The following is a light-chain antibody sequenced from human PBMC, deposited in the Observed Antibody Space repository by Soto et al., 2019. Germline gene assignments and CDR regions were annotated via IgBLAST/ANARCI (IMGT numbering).Light chain of an antibody. Sequence: PGERATLSCRASQSVSSSLAWYQQKPGQAPRLLIYAASNRATGIPTRFSGSGSGTDFTLTISSLEPEDFAVYYCQQYNNWPPTFGQGTRLEIK. CDR3: QQYNNWPPT. J-gene: IGKJ5*01. V-gene: IGKV3-11*01. CDR1: QSVSSS. CDR2: AAS.